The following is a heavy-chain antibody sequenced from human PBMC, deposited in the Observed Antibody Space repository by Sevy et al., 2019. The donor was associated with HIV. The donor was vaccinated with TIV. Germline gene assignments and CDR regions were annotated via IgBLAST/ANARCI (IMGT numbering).Heavy chain of an antibody. J-gene: IGHJ4*02. CDR1: GFTFNTYA. D-gene: IGHD3-22*01. Sequence: GGSLRLSCEASGFTFNTYAMNWVRQAPGKGLEWVSGISNGGERTDYTDSVKGRVTISRDNFKNALFLQLNSLRADDTAVYHCAKSLYDSTGYYPVLDYWGQGTPVTVSS. CDR3: AKSLYDSTGYYPVLDY. CDR2: ISNGGERT. V-gene: IGHV3-23*01.